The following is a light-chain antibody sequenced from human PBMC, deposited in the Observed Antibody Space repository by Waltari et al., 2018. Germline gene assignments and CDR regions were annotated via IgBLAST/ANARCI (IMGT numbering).Light chain of an antibody. CDR2: DAS. V-gene: IGKV1-13*02. CDR1: QGISSA. Sequence: AIQLTQSPSSLSASVGDRVTITCRASQGISSALAWYQQKPGKAPKLLIYDASSLESGVPSRFSGSGSGTDFTLTISSLQPEDFATYYCQQFNSYLMYTFGQGTKLGIK. CDR3: QQFNSYLMYT. J-gene: IGKJ2*01.